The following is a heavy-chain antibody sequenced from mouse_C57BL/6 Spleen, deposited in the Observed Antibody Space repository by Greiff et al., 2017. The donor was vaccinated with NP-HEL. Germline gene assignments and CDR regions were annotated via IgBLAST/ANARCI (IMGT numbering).Heavy chain of an antibody. D-gene: IGHD1-1*01. CDR1: GYPFTSYW. J-gene: IGHJ3*01. CDR2: IDPNSGGT. CDR3: ARSDYYGSPWFAY. V-gene: IGHV1-72*01. Sequence: QVQLQQSGAELVKPGASVKLSCKASGYPFTSYWMHWVKQRPGRGLEWIGRIDPNSGGTKYNEKFKSKATLTVDKPSSTAYMQLSSLTSEDSAFYYCARSDYYGSPWFAYWGQGTLVTVSA.